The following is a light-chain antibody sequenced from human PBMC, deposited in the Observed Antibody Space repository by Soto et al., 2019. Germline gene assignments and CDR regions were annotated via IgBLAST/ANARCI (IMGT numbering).Light chain of an antibody. CDR3: QQYYSWPLT. Sequence: EIVMTQSPATLSVSPGERAALSCRASQSLTSYLAWFQQKPGQAPSLLIYGASARATGIPDRFSGSGSGTEFTLTINSLPSEDFAVYYCQQYYSWPLTFGGGTTVELK. J-gene: IGKJ4*01. V-gene: IGKV3-15*01. CDR2: GAS. CDR1: QSLTSY.